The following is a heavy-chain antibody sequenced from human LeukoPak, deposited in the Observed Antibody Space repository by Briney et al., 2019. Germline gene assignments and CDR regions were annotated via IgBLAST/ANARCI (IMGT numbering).Heavy chain of an antibody. J-gene: IGHJ6*02. CDR1: GGSFSSYY. CDR2: IYYSGST. V-gene: IGHV4-59*01. CDR3: ARAEYYYGMDV. Sequence: SKTLSLTCAVYGGSFSSYYWSWIRQPPGKGLEWIGYIYYSGSTNYNPSLKSRVTISVDTSKNQFSLKLSSVTAADTAVYYCARAEYYYGMDVWGQGTTVTVSS.